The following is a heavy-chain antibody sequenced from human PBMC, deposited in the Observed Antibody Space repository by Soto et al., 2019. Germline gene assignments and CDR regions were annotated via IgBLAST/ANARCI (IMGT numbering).Heavy chain of an antibody. CDR3: ALTYTDYYYHGMYV. CDR1: GNTFSYRY. D-gene: IGHD3-9*01. Sequence: SVKVSCKALGNTFSYRYLHWVRQAPGQGLEWMGGIIPIFGTANYAQKFQGRVTITADESTSTAYMELSSLRSEDTAVYYCALTYTDYYYHGMYVWGQGTTVTVSS. J-gene: IGHJ6*02. CDR2: IIPIFGTA. V-gene: IGHV1-69*13.